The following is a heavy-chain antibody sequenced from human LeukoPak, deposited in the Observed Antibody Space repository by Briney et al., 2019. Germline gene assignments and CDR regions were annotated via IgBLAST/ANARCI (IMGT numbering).Heavy chain of an antibody. J-gene: IGHJ4*02. CDR1: GGSSSGYY. CDR2: INHSGST. Sequence: SETLSLTCAVYGGSSSGYYWSWIRQPPGKGLEWIGEINHSGSTNYNPSLKSRITISVDTSKNQFSLKLSSVTAADTAVYYCARGGDREDTAMVTLIDYWGQGTLVTVSS. CDR3: ARGGDREDTAMVTLIDY. D-gene: IGHD5-18*01. V-gene: IGHV4-34*01.